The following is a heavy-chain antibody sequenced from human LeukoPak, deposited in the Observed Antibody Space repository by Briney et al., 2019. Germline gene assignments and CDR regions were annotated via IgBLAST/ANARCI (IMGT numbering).Heavy chain of an antibody. J-gene: IGHJ4*02. CDR1: GGTFSGYA. CDR3: YFWSGCYHIIFDY. Sequence: SVKVSCKASGGTFSGYAISWVRQAPGQGLEWMGGIIPIFGTANYAQKFQGRVTITADESTSTAYMELSSLRSEDTAVYYCYFWSGCYHIIFDYWGQGTLVTVSS. V-gene: IGHV1-69*13. CDR2: IIPIFGTA. D-gene: IGHD3-3*01.